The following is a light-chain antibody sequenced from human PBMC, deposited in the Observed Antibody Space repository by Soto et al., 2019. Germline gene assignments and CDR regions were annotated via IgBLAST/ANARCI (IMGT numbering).Light chain of an antibody. CDR2: GAS. V-gene: IGKV3-20*01. Sequence: EIVLTQSPGTLSLSPGERATLSCRASQSVSNNYLAWYQQKPGQAPRLLIYGASSRATGIPDRFSGSGSGTDFTLTISSLQSEDFAEYHCQQYNNWPQTFGQGTKV. CDR3: QQYNNWPQT. J-gene: IGKJ1*01. CDR1: QSVSNNY.